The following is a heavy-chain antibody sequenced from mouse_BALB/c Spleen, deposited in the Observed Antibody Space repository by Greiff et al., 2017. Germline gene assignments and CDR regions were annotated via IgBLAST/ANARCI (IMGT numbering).Heavy chain of an antibody. V-gene: IGHV5-9-3*01. D-gene: IGHD2-4*01. CDR2: ISSGGSYT. CDR3: ASLSTMILYFDY. Sequence: EVKVVESGGGLVKPGGSLKLSCAASGFTFSSYAMSWVRQTPEKRLEWVATISSGGSYTYYPDSVKGRFTISRDNAKNTLYLQMSSLRSEDTAMYYCASLSTMILYFDYWGQGTTLTVSS. CDR1: GFTFSSYA. J-gene: IGHJ2*01.